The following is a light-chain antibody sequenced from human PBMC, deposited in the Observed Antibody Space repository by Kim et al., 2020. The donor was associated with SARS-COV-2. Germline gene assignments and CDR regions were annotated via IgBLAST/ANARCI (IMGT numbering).Light chain of an antibody. CDR3: YSIDSSRTAV. Sequence: SYELTQPPSVSVSPGQTARITCSGDALPKKFAYWYQQKSGQAPVLVIYEDTKRPSGIPKRLSGSTSGTMATLTVSGAPVEDAADYYCYSIDSSRTAVFGG. CDR2: EDT. J-gene: IGLJ2*01. CDR1: ALPKKF. V-gene: IGLV3-10*01.